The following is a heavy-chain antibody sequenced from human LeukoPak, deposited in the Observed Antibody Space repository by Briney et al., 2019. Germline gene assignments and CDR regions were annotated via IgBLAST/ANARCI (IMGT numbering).Heavy chain of an antibody. CDR1: GFTFSSTA. Sequence: GGSLRLSCAASGFTFSSTAMSWVRQAPVKGLEWVSGISGSGDATYYGDSVKGRFTISRDNSKNTVYLQMNSLRAEDTAIYYCANVDYSGGRGLWGQGTLVTVSS. CDR2: ISGSGDAT. CDR3: ANVDYSGGRGL. J-gene: IGHJ4*02. D-gene: IGHD3-10*01. V-gene: IGHV3-23*01.